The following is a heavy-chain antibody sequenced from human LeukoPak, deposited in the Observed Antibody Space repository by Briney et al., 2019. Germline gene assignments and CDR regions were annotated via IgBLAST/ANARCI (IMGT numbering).Heavy chain of an antibody. CDR3: ARGGWLVQREPSPLYDY. V-gene: IGHV1-46*01. J-gene: IGHJ4*02. Sequence: ASVKVSCKASGYTFTSYYMHWVRQAPGQGLEWMGIINPSGGSTSYAQKFQGRVTMTRDTSTSTVYMELSSLRSDDTAVYYCARGGWLVQREPSPLYDYWGQGTLVTVSS. D-gene: IGHD6-19*01. CDR2: INPSGGST. CDR1: GYTFTSYY.